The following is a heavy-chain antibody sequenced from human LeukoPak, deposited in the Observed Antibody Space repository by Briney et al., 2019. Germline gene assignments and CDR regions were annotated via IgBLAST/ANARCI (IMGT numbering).Heavy chain of an antibody. CDR3: AKHWSYCSTTSCFFNYYYYYMDV. Sequence: GGSLRLSCAASGFTVSSNYMSWVRQAPGKGLEWVSVIYSGGSTYYADSVKGRFTISRDNSKNTLYLQMNNLRAEDTAVYYCAKHWSYCSTTSCFFNYYYYYMDVWGKGTTVTVSS. CDR1: GFTVSSNY. J-gene: IGHJ6*03. V-gene: IGHV3-66*04. D-gene: IGHD2-2*01. CDR2: IYSGGST.